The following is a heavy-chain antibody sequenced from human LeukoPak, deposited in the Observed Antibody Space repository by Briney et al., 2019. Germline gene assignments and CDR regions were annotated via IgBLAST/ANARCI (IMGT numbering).Heavy chain of an antibody. V-gene: IGHV1-24*01. J-gene: IGHJ5*02. CDR2: FDPEDGET. Sequence: SVKVSCKVSGYTLTELSMHWVRQAPGKGLEWMGGFDPEDGETIYAQKFQGRVTMTEDTSTDTAYMELSSLRSEDTAVYYCATQEVEQWLVGENWFDPWGQGTLVTVSS. CDR3: ATQEVEQWLVGENWFDP. CDR1: GYTLTELS. D-gene: IGHD6-19*01.